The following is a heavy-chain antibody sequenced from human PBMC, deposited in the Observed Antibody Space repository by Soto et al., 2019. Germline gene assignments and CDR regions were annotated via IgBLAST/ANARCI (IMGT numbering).Heavy chain of an antibody. CDR1: GFTFSSYS. CDR3: AREPPTATLRYFDWSYNYGMAV. J-gene: IGHJ6*02. CDR2: ISSSSSTI. Sequence: GGSLRLSCAASGFTFSSYSMNWVRQAPGKGLEWVSYISSSSSTIYYADSVKGRFTISRDNAKNSLYLQMNSLRDEDTAVYYCAREPPTATLRYFDWSYNYGMAVWGQGTTVTVSS. V-gene: IGHV3-48*02. D-gene: IGHD3-9*01.